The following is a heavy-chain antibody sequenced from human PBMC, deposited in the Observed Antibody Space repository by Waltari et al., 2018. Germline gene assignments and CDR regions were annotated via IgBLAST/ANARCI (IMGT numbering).Heavy chain of an antibody. J-gene: IGHJ6*03. CDR2: IKQDGSEK. CDR3: ARDYYYYIDV. CDR1: GFTLSNYW. Sequence: EMQLVESGGGLVQPGGSLRLSCAVSGFTLSNYWMTWVRQAPGKGLGWVANIKQDGSEKSYVDSVKGRFTISRDNAKNSVYLQMNSVRAEDTALYYCARDYYYYIDVWGKGTMVTVSS. V-gene: IGHV3-7*01.